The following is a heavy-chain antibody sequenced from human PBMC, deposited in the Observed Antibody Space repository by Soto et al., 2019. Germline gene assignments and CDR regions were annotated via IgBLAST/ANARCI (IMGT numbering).Heavy chain of an antibody. Sequence: QVQLQQWGAGLLKPPETLSLTCAVYGGSFSGYYWSWIRQPPGKGLEWIGEINHSGSTNYNPSLKSRVTISVDTSKNQFSLKLSSVTAADTAVYYCARGKTIFGVVDYGMDVWGQGTTVTVSS. CDR2: INHSGST. CDR3: ARGKTIFGVVDYGMDV. J-gene: IGHJ6*02. D-gene: IGHD3-3*01. V-gene: IGHV4-34*01. CDR1: GGSFSGYY.